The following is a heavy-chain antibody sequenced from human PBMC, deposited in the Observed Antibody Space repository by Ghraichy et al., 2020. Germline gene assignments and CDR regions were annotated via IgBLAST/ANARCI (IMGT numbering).Heavy chain of an antibody. Sequence: GESLNISCKGSGYNFTSYWIGWVRQMPGKGLEWMGIIYPGDSDTRYSPSFQGQVTISADKSISTAYLQWSSLKASDTAMYYCAKSIAVAGTSEYFQHWGQGTLVTGSS. CDR3: AKSIAVAGTSEYFQH. D-gene: IGHD6-19*01. J-gene: IGHJ1*01. V-gene: IGHV5-51*01. CDR1: GYNFTSYW. CDR2: IYPGDSDT.